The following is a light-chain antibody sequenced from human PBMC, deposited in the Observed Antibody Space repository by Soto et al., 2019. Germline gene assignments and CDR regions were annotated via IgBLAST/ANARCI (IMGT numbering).Light chain of an antibody. Sequence: IQMTQSPSSVSSSVGDIITITCRTSQSFSNYLTWYQHKPGKAPKLLIYSATVLQSGVPSRFSGSGSGTDFTLTISCLQSEDFATYYCQQYYSYPRTFGQGTKVDIK. CDR1: QSFSNY. CDR3: QQYYSYPRT. V-gene: IGKV1-8*01. J-gene: IGKJ1*01. CDR2: SAT.